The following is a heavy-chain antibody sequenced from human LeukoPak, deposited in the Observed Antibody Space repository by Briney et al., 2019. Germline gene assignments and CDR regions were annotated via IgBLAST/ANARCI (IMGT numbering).Heavy chain of an antibody. D-gene: IGHD3-22*01. CDR3: VREGYYDSSGYLGVFDY. CDR2: ISDTGSTK. Sequence: GGPLRLSCAASGFTFSSYEMNWVRQAPGKGLEWVSYISDTGSTKSYADSVKGRFTISRDNAKNSVYLQMKSLRAEDTAVYYCVREGYYDSSGYLGVFDYWGQGTLVTVSS. V-gene: IGHV3-48*03. CDR1: GFTFSSYE. J-gene: IGHJ4*02.